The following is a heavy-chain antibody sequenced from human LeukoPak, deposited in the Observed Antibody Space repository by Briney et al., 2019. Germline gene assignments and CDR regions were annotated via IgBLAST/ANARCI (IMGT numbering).Heavy chain of an antibody. CDR1: GGSISSGSYY. CDR2: IYTSGST. CDR3: ARAQNYGGSYSFDY. D-gene: IGHD1-26*01. V-gene: IGHV4-61*02. J-gene: IGHJ4*02. Sequence: SETLSLTCTVSGGSISSGSYYWGWIRQPAGKGLEWIGRIYTSGSTNYNPSLKSRVTISVDTPKNQFSLKLSSVTAADTAVYYCARAQNYGGSYSFDYWGQGTLVTVSS.